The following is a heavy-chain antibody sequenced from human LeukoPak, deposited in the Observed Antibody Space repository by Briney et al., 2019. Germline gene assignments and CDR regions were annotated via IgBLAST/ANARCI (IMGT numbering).Heavy chain of an antibody. J-gene: IGHJ4*02. V-gene: IGHV3-30-3*01. CDR1: GFTFSSYA. D-gene: IGHD6-6*01. CDR2: ISYDGSNK. CDR3: AKDPSSKAARVVGSGFDY. Sequence: GGSLRLSFAASGFTFSSYAMHWVRQAPGKGLEWVAVISYDGSNKYYADSVKGRFTISRDNSKNTLYLQMNSLRAEDTAVYYCAKDPSSKAARVVGSGFDYWGQGTLVTVSS.